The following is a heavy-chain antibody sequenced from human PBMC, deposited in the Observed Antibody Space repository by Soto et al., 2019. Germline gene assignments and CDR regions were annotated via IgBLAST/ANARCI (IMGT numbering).Heavy chain of an antibody. CDR3: ARVGVGYYYDSSGYSSRAEYFQH. D-gene: IGHD3-22*01. CDR2: IKQDGSEK. J-gene: IGHJ1*01. V-gene: IGHV3-7*05. CDR1: GFTFSSYW. Sequence: GGSLRLSCAASGFTFSSYWMSWVRQAPGKGLEWVANIKQDGSEKYYVDSVKGRFTISRDNAKNSLYLQMNSLRAEDTAVYYCARVGVGYYYDSSGYSSRAEYFQHWGQGTLVTVSS.